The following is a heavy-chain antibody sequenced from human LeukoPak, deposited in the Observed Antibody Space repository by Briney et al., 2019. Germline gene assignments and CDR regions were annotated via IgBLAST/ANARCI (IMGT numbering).Heavy chain of an antibody. V-gene: IGHV4-34*01. CDR1: GGSFSGYY. D-gene: IGHD2-2*01. J-gene: IGHJ4*02. CDR3: ARDTSIVVVPAAIQVAAAGGNDY. CDR2: INHSGST. Sequence: PSETLSLTCAVYGGSFSGYYWSWIRQPPGKGLEWIGEINHSGSTNYNPSLKSRVTISVDTSKNQFSLKLSSVTAADTAVYYCARDTSIVVVPAAIQVAAAGGNDYWGQGTLVTVSS.